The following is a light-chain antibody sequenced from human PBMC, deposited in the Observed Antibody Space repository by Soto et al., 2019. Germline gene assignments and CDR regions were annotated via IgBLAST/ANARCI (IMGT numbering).Light chain of an antibody. CDR3: QTWATGIRV. Sequence: QSVLTQSPSASASLGASVKLTCTLSSGHSSYTIAWHQQQPEKGPRYLMNLNSDGSHTKGDGIPDRFSGSSSGAERYLTISSLQSEDEADYYCQTWATGIRVFGGGTQLTVL. CDR2: LNSDGSH. CDR1: SGHSSYT. J-gene: IGLJ3*02. V-gene: IGLV4-69*01.